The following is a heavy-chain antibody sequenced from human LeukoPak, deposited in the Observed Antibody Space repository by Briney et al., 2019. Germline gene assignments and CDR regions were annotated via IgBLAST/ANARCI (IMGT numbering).Heavy chain of an antibody. V-gene: IGHV5-51*01. CDR2: IYPGDSDT. D-gene: IGHD6-13*01. CDR3: ARSIAAAGNDIDY. CDR1: GYSFTSYW. Sequence: GESLKISCKGSGYSFTSYWIGWVRQMPGKGLEWMGIIYPGDSDTRYSPSFQGQVTISADKSISTAYLQWSSLKASDTATYYCARSIAAAGNDIDYWGQGTLVTVSS. J-gene: IGHJ4*02.